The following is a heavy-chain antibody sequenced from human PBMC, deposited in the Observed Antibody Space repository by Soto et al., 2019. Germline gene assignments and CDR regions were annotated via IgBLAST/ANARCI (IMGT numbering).Heavy chain of an antibody. Sequence: GGSLRLSCAASGFTFSNYAMHWVRQAPGKGLEWVAVISYDGSNKYYADSVRGRFTISRDNSKNTLFLQMNSLRTEDTAVYYCARDLGPQRGYNYGCTYWGQGSLVTVSS. J-gene: IGHJ4*02. V-gene: IGHV3-30-3*01. CDR2: ISYDGSNK. CDR1: GFTFSNYA. D-gene: IGHD5-18*01. CDR3: ARDLGPQRGYNYGCTY.